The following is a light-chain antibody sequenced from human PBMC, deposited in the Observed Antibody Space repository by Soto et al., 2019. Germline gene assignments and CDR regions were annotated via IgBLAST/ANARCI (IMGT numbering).Light chain of an antibody. Sequence: EIVLTQYPGTLSLSPGGRATLSCRASQSVSSSYLAWYQQKPGQAPRLLIYGASGRATGNRHRFSGRGSAPNFARTISRLAPDDLAVYYGQEYGSSVQFGGGTKVDIK. CDR3: QEYGSSVQ. V-gene: IGKV3-20*01. CDR1: QSVSSSY. CDR2: GAS. J-gene: IGKJ4*02.